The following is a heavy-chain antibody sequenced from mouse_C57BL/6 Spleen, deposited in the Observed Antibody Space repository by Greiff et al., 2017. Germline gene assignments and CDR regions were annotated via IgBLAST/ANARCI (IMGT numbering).Heavy chain of an antibody. CDR1: GFTFSSYA. CDR2: ISDGGSYT. V-gene: IGHV5-4*01. CDR3: ARDEDYGYPWFAY. J-gene: IGHJ3*01. Sequence: EVKLMESGGGLVKPGGSLKLSCAASGFTFSSYAMSWVRQTPEKRLEWVATISDGGSYTYYPDNVKGRFTISRDNAKNNLYLQMSHLKSEDTAMYYCARDEDYGYPWFAYWGQGTLVTVSA. D-gene: IGHD2-2*01.